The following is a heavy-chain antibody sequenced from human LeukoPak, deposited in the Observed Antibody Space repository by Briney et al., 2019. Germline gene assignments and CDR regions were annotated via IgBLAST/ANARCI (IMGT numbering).Heavy chain of an antibody. CDR1: GSTFNTYA. CDR2: ISYDGSDK. D-gene: IGHD6-13*01. CDR3: AKAVGRISWSFDY. Sequence: GGSLRLSCEASGSTFNTYAMHWVRQPPGKGLEWVALISYDGSDKIYTDSVKGRFTISRDNSESTLYLQMDSLRGDDAAVYYCAKAVGRISWSFDYWGQGALVTVSS. J-gene: IGHJ4*02. V-gene: IGHV3-30*18.